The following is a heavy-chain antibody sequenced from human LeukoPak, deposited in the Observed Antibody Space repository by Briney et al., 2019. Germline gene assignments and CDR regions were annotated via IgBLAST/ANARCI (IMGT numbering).Heavy chain of an antibody. CDR3: ARRGKAGLPTYFDY. J-gene: IGHJ4*02. D-gene: IGHD3-10*01. Sequence: GGSLRLSCKASGFTFSTYAMSWVRQAPGKGLQWVSSISAYGESTYHADSVKGRFTTSRDNSKDTLSLHMDSLRADDTAVYYCARRGKAGLPTYFDYWGQGTLVTVSS. CDR1: GFTFSTYA. CDR2: ISAYGEST. V-gene: IGHV3-23*01.